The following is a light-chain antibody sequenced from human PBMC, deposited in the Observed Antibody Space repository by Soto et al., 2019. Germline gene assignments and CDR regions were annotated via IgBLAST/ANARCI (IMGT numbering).Light chain of an antibody. V-gene: IGKV3-15*01. CDR2: GAS. Sequence: EILITQSPATLSVSPGERATLSCRASQSVKTNLAWYQHKPGQAPRVLIYGASSRETGIPARFGSSGAGPARTRTISSLQSEDVEVYSCQQYNNWTWTFGQGTKVDI. J-gene: IGKJ1*01. CDR3: QQYNNWTWT. CDR1: QSVKTN.